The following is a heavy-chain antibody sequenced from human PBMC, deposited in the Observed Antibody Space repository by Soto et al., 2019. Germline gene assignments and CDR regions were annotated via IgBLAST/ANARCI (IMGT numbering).Heavy chain of an antibody. Sequence: GGSLRLACAASGFTLNYYAINWVRQAPGKGLEWVSAITSTGDTYYVDSVKGRFTISRDNSKNTLYLQMNSLRAEDTAVYYCAKEIAASATLWLDPWGQGTLVTVSS. CDR1: GFTLNYYA. CDR3: AKEIAASATLWLDP. V-gene: IGHV3-23*01. D-gene: IGHD6-13*01. J-gene: IGHJ5*02. CDR2: ITSTGDT.